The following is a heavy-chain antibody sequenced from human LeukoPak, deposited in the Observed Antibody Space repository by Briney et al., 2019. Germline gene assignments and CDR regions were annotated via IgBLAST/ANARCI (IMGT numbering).Heavy chain of an antibody. Sequence: SETLSLTCTVSGGSISSYYWSWIRQPPGKGLEWIAYISDTGSINYNPSLKSRVTISLDTSKNQFSLKLSSVTAADTAVYYCAGHHPRNTVDFWGQGTLVTVSS. CDR1: GGSISSYY. D-gene: IGHD2-8*02. CDR2: ISDTGSI. J-gene: IGHJ4*02. CDR3: AGHHPRNTVDF. V-gene: IGHV4-59*08.